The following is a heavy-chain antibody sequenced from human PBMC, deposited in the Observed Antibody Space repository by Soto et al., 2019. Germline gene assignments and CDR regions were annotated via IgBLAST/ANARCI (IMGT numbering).Heavy chain of an antibody. CDR2: IIPIFGTA. CDR1: GGTFSSYA. D-gene: IGHD1-26*01. Sequence: PSVKVSCKASGGTFSSYAISWVRQAPGQGLEWMGGIIPIFGTANYAQKFQGRVTITADESTSTAYMELSSLRSEDTAVYYCARGRGSGSYYVGNYFDYWGQGTLVTVS. CDR3: ARGRGSGSYYVGNYFDY. J-gene: IGHJ4*02. V-gene: IGHV1-69*13.